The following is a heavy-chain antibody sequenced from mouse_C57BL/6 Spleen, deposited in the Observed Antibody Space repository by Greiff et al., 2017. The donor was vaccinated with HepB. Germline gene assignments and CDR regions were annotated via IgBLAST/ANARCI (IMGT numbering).Heavy chain of an antibody. CDR2: ISDGGSYT. CDR3: ASKPLGRRDY. J-gene: IGHJ3*01. D-gene: IGHD6-1*01. V-gene: IGHV5-4*03. CDR1: GFTFSSYA. Sequence: EVKLMESGGGLVKPGGSLKLSCAASGFTFSSYAMSWVRQTPEKRLEWVATISDGGSYTYYPDNLKGRFTISRDNAKNNMYLQMSHLKSEDTALCYCASKPLGRRDYWGQGTLVTVSA.